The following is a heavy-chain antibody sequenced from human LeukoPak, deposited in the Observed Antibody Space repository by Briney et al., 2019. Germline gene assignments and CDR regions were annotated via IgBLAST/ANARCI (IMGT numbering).Heavy chain of an antibody. CDR1: GGSIGSNY. CDR3: AKYGNSGWVIDN. CDR2: IYYTGGS. D-gene: IGHD6-19*01. J-gene: IGHJ4*02. Sequence: SETLSLTCTVSGGSIGSNYWTWIRQPPGKGLEYIGYIYYTGGSNYNPSLKSRVTISVDTSKNQFSLKLTSVTAADTAVYFCAKYGNSGWVIDNWGQGTLVTVSS. V-gene: IGHV4-59*08.